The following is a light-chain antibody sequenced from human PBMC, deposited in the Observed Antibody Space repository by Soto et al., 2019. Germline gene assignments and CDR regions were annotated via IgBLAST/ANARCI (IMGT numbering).Light chain of an antibody. Sequence: DIQMTQSPSSLSASVGDRVTITCRASQGISNSFAWYQQKRGKVPTLLIYTASTLQSGVASRFSGRGFGTDFTLTITSLQPEDVATYYCQKYNSAPLTFGGGTKVEIK. CDR3: QKYNSAPLT. V-gene: IGKV1-27*01. CDR1: QGISNS. J-gene: IGKJ4*01. CDR2: TAS.